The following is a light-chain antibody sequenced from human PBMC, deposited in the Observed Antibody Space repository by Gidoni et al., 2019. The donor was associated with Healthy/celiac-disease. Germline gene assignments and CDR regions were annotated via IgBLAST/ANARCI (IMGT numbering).Light chain of an antibody. J-gene: IGKJ3*01. Sequence: IQMTQSPSSLSASVGDSVPITCQASQDISNYLNWHQQKPGNAPKLLIYDASNLETGVPSRFRGRVSGTDFTFTISSLQPEDIATYYCQQYDNLGFTFGPGTKVDI. CDR1: QDISNY. V-gene: IGKV1-33*01. CDR3: QQYDNLGFT. CDR2: DAS.